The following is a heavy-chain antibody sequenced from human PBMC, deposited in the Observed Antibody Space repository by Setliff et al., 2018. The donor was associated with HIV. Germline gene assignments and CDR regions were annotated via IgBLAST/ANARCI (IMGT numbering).Heavy chain of an antibody. Sequence: GESLKISCQGSGYNFVDYSIAWVRQVPGKGLEWMGIIYPVDSETRYSPSFQGQVTISADKSINTAYLQWTTLKASDSAVYYCARPRGNDYAGSGFDNWGQGTLVTVPQ. V-gene: IGHV5-51*01. CDR1: GYNFVDYS. J-gene: IGHJ4*02. CDR2: IYPVDSET. CDR3: ARPRGNDYAGSGFDN. D-gene: IGHD2-2*01.